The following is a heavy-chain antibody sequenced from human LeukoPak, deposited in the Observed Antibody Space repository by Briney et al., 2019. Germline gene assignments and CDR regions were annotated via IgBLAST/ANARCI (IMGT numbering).Heavy chain of an antibody. CDR3: TRNCYDNMGPFAAFDI. D-gene: IGHD2-2*01. Sequence: GGSLRLSCAIPGFTFRRYAMYWVRQAPGKGLEFVSAVSSDGDSTYYADSVKGRFTISRDNSKNTLFLQMGSLRPEDMAVYFCTRNCYDNMGPFAAFDIWGQGTMVTVAS. CDR2: VSSDGDST. J-gene: IGHJ3*02. CDR1: GFTFRRYA. V-gene: IGHV3-64*02.